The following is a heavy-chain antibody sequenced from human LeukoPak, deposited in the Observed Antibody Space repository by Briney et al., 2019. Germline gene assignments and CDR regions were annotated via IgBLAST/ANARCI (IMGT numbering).Heavy chain of an antibody. CDR2: INTNTGNP. V-gene: IGHV7-4-1*02. Sequence: ASVKVSCKASGYTFTSYAMNWVRQAPGQGLEWMGWINTNTGNPTYAPGFTGRFVFSLDTSVSTAYLQISSLKAEDTAVYYCARDGLRPGGYNYDWRYFDYWGQGTLVTVSS. CDR1: GYTFTSYA. CDR3: ARDGLRPGGYNYDWRYFDY. D-gene: IGHD1-1*01. J-gene: IGHJ4*02.